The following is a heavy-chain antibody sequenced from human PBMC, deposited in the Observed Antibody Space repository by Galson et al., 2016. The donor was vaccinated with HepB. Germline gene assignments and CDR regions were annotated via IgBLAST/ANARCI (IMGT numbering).Heavy chain of an antibody. V-gene: IGHV3-11*06. Sequence: SLRLSCAASGFPFSDYYMTWIRQAPGKGLGYISYISTTSYYTNYADSVKGRPTISRDNAKNSVYPQLNSLRAEDTAVYYCAKDFVIRDPMETSYTLSNWFDPWGQGTLVTVSS. CDR1: GFPFSDYY. J-gene: IGHJ5*02. CDR2: ISTTSYYT. D-gene: IGHD2-21*01. CDR3: AKDFVIRDPMETSYTLSNWFDP.